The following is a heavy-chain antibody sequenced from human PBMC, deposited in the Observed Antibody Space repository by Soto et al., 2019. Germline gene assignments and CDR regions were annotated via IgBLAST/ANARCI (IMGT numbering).Heavy chain of an antibody. Sequence: PSETLSLTCTVSGGSVSGGAYYWSWIRQPPGKGLEWIGYISYSGSTDYSPSLKSRLTISLDTSKNQFSLKLTSVTAADTAVYYCARGGRGSGWYANYYYYYGMDVWGQGTTVTVSS. CDR2: ISYSGST. CDR3: ARGGRGSGWYANYYYYYGMDV. J-gene: IGHJ6*02. V-gene: IGHV4-61*08. CDR1: GGSVSGGAYY. D-gene: IGHD6-19*01.